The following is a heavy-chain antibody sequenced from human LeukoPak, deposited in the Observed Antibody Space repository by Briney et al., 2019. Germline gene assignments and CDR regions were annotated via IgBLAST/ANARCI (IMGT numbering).Heavy chain of an antibody. CDR3: ARAGRHSSAWYGDDYYYYYMDV. V-gene: IGHV1-69*13. Sequence: ASVKVSCKASGGTFSSYAISWVRQAPGQGLEWMGGIIPIFGTANSAQKFQGRVTITADESTSTAYMELSSLRSEDTAVYYCARAGRHSSAWYGDDYYYYYMDVWGKGTTVTISS. CDR1: GGTFSSYA. J-gene: IGHJ6*03. CDR2: IIPIFGTA. D-gene: IGHD6-19*01.